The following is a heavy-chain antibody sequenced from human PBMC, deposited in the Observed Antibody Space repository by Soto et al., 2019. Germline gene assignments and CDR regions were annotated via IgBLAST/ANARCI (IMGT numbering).Heavy chain of an antibody. CDR1: GLTVSSNH. Sequence: EVQLVESGGGLVQPGGSLRLSCAASGLTVSSNHMSWVRQAPGKGLEWVSIMYSGGSIYYADSVKGGFTISRDNSKNTLYLQMSSLRAEDTAVYYCAGGKTVPGLFDYWGQGTRVTVSS. CDR3: AGGKTVPGLFDY. J-gene: IGHJ4*02. D-gene: IGHD6-19*01. CDR2: MYSGGSI. V-gene: IGHV3-66*01.